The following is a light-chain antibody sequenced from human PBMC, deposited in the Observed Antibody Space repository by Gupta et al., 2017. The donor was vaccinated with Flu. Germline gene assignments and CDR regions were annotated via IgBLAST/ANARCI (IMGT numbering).Light chain of an antibody. J-gene: IGLJ3*02. Sequence: NIGINSVSWYQQMPGTAPKLVIYENNNRPSGIPERFSGSNSGKSATLAISGLETGDEADYYCRVWDSSSDPGVFGGGTKLTVL. CDR3: RVWDSSSDPGV. V-gene: IGLV1-51*02. CDR1: NIGINS. CDR2: ENN.